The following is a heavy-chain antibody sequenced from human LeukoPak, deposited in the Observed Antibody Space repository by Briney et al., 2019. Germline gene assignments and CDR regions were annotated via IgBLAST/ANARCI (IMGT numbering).Heavy chain of an antibody. CDR1: GFTFDDYA. Sequence: GRSLRLPCAASGFTFDDYAMHWVRQAPGKGLEWVSGISWNSGSIGYADSVKGRFTISRDNAKNSLYLQMNSLRAEDTALYYCAKDATYYYGSGSYYDYWGQGTLVTVSS. CDR3: AKDATYYYGSGSYYDY. D-gene: IGHD3-10*01. V-gene: IGHV3-9*01. CDR2: ISWNSGSI. J-gene: IGHJ4*02.